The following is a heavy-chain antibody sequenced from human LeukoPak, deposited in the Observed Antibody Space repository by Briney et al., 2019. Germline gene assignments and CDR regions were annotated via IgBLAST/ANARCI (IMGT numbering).Heavy chain of an antibody. D-gene: IGHD3-22*01. J-gene: IGHJ4*02. CDR1: GYSISSGYY. Sequence: SETLSLTCTVSGYSISSGYYWGWIRQPPGKGLEWIGSIYHSGSTYYNPSLKSRVTISVDTSKNQFSLKLSSVTAADTAMYYCARDHGVTMIVVVGFDYWGQGTLVTVSS. CDR3: ARDHGVTMIVVVGFDY. V-gene: IGHV4-38-2*02. CDR2: IYHSGST.